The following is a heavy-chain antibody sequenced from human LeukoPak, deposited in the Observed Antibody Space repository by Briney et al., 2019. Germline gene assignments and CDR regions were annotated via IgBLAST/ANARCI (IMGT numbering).Heavy chain of an antibody. D-gene: IGHD3-9*01. V-gene: IGHV1-18*01. J-gene: IGHJ6*02. CDR3: ARGGGGFDWTTYYYYGMDV. CDR1: GYTFTSYG. Sequence: ASVKVSCKASGYTFTSYGISWVRQAPGQGLEWMGWISAYNGNTNYAQKLQGRVTMTTDTSTSTAYMELRSLRSDDTAVYYCARGGGGFDWTTYYYYGMDVWGQGTTVTVSS. CDR2: ISAYNGNT.